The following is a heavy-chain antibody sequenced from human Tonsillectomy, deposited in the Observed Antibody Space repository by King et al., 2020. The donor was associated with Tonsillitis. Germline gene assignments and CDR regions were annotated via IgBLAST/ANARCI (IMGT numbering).Heavy chain of an antibody. CDR2: IYYSGST. CDR3: ARHGTYSGSGAIDP. Sequence: LQLQESGPGLVKPSETLSLTCTVSGDSISSSSYYWAWIRQPPGKGLEWIGSIYYSGSTYYNPSLKSRVTISVATSKKQFSLKLSSVTAADTAVYYCARHGTYSGSGAIDPWGQGTRVTVSS. D-gene: IGHD1-26*01. V-gene: IGHV4-39*01. J-gene: IGHJ5*02. CDR1: GDSISSSSYY.